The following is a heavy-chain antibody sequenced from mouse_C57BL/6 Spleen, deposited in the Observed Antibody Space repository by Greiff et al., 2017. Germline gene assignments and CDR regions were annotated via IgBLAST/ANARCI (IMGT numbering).Heavy chain of an antibody. V-gene: IGHV8-8*01. Sequence: QVTLKVCGPGILQPSQTLSLTCSFSGFSLSTFGMGVGWIRQPSGKGLEWLAHIWWDADKYYNPALKSRLTISKDTSKHQVFLKIANVYTADTATYYCARIAPPYYYGSRYYAMDYWGQGTSVTVSS. CDR2: IWWDADK. D-gene: IGHD1-1*01. CDR3: ARIAPPYYYGSRYYAMDY. J-gene: IGHJ4*01. CDR1: GFSLSTFGMG.